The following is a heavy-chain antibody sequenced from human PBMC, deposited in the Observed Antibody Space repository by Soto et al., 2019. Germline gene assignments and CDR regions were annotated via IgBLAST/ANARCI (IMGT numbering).Heavy chain of an antibody. J-gene: IGHJ4*02. Sequence: QVQLVQSGAEVKEPGASVKVSCKASGYSFTSYYMHWLRQAPGQGLEWMGIINPSGGDTTYAQKFQGRVTMTSDTSTSTVYMELSSLRSEDTAVYYCGRDPTGTNRYYYFDYWGQGTRVTVSS. CDR1: GYSFTSYY. D-gene: IGHD1-1*01. V-gene: IGHV1-46*01. CDR2: INPSGGDT. CDR3: GRDPTGTNRYYYFDY.